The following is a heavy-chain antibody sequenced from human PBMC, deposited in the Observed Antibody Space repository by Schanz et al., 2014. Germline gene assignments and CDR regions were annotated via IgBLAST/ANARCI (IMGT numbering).Heavy chain of an antibody. CDR2: IWYDGTDR. CDR1: GFIFNDYY. J-gene: IGHJ4*02. D-gene: IGHD3-22*01. CDR3: ARSMIIVDKAFDY. V-gene: IGHV3-33*08. Sequence: QVQLVESGGGLVKPGGSLRLSCAASGFIFNDYYMNWIRQAPGKGLEWVAVIWYDGTDRYYADSVKGRFTISRDNSKNTLYLQMNSLRVEDTAVYYCARSMIIVDKAFDYWGQGTLVTVSS.